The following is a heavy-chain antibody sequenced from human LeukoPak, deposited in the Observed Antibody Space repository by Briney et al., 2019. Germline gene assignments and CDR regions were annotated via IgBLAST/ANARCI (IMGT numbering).Heavy chain of an antibody. J-gene: IGHJ4*02. Sequence: PSETLSLTCTVSGGSVSSSRYYWGWIRQPPMKGLEWIGSIYYSGSTEYNLSLTSRVTISVDTSRNQFSLKLSSVTAADTAVYYCARHQSYGSGTYYAPFDNWGQGILVSVFS. CDR2: IYYSGST. D-gene: IGHD3-10*01. CDR3: ARHQSYGSGTYYAPFDN. CDR1: GGSVSSSRYY. V-gene: IGHV4-39*01.